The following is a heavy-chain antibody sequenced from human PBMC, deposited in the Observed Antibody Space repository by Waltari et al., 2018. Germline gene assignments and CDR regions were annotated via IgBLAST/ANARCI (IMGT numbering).Heavy chain of an antibody. V-gene: IGHV3-9*01. D-gene: IGHD1-1*01. Sequence: EVQVVQSGGGLVQPGRSLRLSCAASGFTFDDYAMHWVRQTPGKGLEWVSGISWNSGIIGYADSVKGRFTISRDNAKNSLYLQMDSLKAEDSALYFCVKVIENWNDAVGFDYWGQGSLVTVSS. CDR3: VKVIENWNDAVGFDY. CDR1: GFTFDDYA. CDR2: ISWNSGII. J-gene: IGHJ4*02.